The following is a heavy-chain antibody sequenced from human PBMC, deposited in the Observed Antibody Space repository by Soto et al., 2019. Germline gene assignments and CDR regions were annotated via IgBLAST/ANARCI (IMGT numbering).Heavy chain of an antibody. CDR3: ARVGYRSGWPDDY. CDR1: GYTFTGYY. J-gene: IGHJ4*02. Sequence: GASVKVSCKASGYTFTGYYMHWVRQAPGQGLDWMGWINPNSGDTNYARKLQGRVTMTTDTSTSTAYMELRSLRSDDTAVYYCARVGYRSGWPDDYWGQGTLVTVSS. V-gene: IGHV1-2*02. D-gene: IGHD6-19*01. CDR2: INPNSGDT.